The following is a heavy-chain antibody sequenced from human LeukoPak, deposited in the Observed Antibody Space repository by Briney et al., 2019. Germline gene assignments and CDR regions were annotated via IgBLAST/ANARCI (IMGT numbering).Heavy chain of an antibody. J-gene: IGHJ4*02. V-gene: IGHV3-7*01. CDR3: ARINFKTARDY. CDR2: IKQEGIEK. D-gene: IGHD1-20*01. Sequence: GGSLRLSCAGSGFTFSTYWMSWVGPAPGKGLEWVANIKQEGIEKYYVDSVKGRFTISKDNAKNSLYLQMSSLSAEDTAMYYCARINFKTARDYWGQGTLVTVSS. CDR1: GFTFSTYW.